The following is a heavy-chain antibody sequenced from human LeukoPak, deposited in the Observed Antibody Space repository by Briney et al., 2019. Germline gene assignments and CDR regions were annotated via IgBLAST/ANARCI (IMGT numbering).Heavy chain of an antibody. CDR2: IHYSGST. V-gene: IGHV4-31*03. CDR3: ARVTYDYVWGSYFLDY. Sequence: SQTLSLTCTVSGGSISSGGYYWSWIRQHPGKGLEWIGYIHYSGSTYYNPSLKSRVTISVDTSKNQFSLKLSSVTAADTAVYYCARVTYDYVWGSYFLDYWGQGTLVTVSS. D-gene: IGHD3-16*01. J-gene: IGHJ4*02. CDR1: GGSISSGGYY.